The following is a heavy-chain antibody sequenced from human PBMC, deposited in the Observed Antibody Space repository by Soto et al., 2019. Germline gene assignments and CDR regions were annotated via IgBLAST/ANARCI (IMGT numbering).Heavy chain of an antibody. J-gene: IGHJ5*02. CDR1: GYTFTNFG. D-gene: IGHD6-13*01. CDR2: ISPFNGHT. CDR3: AREPPRATAGLNYFDP. V-gene: IGHV1-18*01. Sequence: QVHMVQSGTEVKTPGASVKVSCKASGYTFTNFGISWVRQAPGQGREWVGWISPFNGHTHYAQKFQGRLTLTTDTATTTGFLELRSLRSDDTAVYYCAREPPRATAGLNYFDPWGQGTLVTVSS.